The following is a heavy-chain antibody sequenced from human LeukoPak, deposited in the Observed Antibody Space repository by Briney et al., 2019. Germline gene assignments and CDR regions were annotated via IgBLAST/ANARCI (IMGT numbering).Heavy chain of an antibody. CDR1: GGSISSGGYS. Sequence: SETLSLTCAVSGGSISSGGYSWSWIRQPPGKGLEWIGYIYHSGSTNYNPSLKSRVTISVDTSKNQFSLKLSSVTAADTAVYYCARGPSIPYYDSSGYPDYWGQGTLVTVSS. CDR3: ARGPSIPYYDSSGYPDY. V-gene: IGHV4-30-2*01. D-gene: IGHD3-22*01. CDR2: IYHSGST. J-gene: IGHJ4*02.